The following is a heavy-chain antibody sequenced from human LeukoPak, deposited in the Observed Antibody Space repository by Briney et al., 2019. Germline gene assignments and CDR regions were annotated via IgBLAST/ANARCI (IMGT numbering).Heavy chain of an antibody. CDR3: ARGRDGYKLYYFDY. D-gene: IGHD5-24*01. CDR2: IIPIFGTA. Sequence: AASVKVSCKASGGTFSSYAISWVRQAPGQGLEWMGGIIPIFGTANYAQKFQGRVTITADESTSTAYMELSSLRSEDTAVYYCARGRDGYKLYYFDYWGQGTLVTVSS. CDR1: GGTFSSYA. J-gene: IGHJ4*02. V-gene: IGHV1-69*13.